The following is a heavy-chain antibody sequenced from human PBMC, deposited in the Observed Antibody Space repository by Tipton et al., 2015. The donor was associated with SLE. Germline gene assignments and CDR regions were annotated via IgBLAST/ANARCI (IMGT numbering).Heavy chain of an antibody. CDR1: GGSISSYY. CDR2: IYYSGST. D-gene: IGHD3-3*01. CDR3: ARDSAYYDFWSGYYPSWFDP. J-gene: IGHJ5*02. Sequence: TLSLTCTVSGGSISSYYWSWIRQPPGKGLEWIGYIYYSGSTYYNPSLKSRVTISVDTSKNQFSLKLTSVTAADTAVYYCARDSAYYDFWSGYYPSWFDPWGQGTLVTVSS. V-gene: IGHV4-59*01.